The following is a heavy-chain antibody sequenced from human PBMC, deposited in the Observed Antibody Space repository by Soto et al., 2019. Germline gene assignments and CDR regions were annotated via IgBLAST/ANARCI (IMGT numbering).Heavy chain of an antibody. V-gene: IGHV3-43*01. CDR3: AKEQGSQGWLPTGYFDY. CDR2: ISWDGGST. CDR1: GFTFDDYT. D-gene: IGHD6-19*01. Sequence: GSLRLSCAASGFTFDDYTMHWVRQAPGKGLEWVSLISWDGGSTYYADSVKGRFTISRDNSKNSLYLQMNSLRTEDTALYYCAKEQGSQGWLPTGYFDYWGQGTLVTVSS. J-gene: IGHJ4*02.